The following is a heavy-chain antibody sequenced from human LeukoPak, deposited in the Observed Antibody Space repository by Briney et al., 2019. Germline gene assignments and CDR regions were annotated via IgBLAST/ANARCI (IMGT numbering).Heavy chain of an antibody. CDR1: GFTFSSYG. D-gene: IGHD3-22*01. CDR3: ARSGYYYGRYYYYMDV. CDR2: ISGSGGST. Sequence: GGSLRLSCAASGFTFSSYGMSWVRQAPGKGLEWVSAISGSGGSTYYADSVKGRFTISRDNSKNTLYLQMNSLRAEDTAVYYCARSGYYYGRYYYYMDVWGKGTTVTVSS. J-gene: IGHJ6*03. V-gene: IGHV3-23*01.